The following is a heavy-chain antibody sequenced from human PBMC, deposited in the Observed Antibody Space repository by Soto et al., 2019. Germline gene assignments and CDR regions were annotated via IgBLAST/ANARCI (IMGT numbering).Heavy chain of an antibody. CDR3: ARDGGNYYGSGSYYINYYYYGTDV. Sequence: ASVKVSCKASGYTFTGYYMHWVRQAPGQGLEWMGWINPNSGGTNYAQKFQGWVTMTRDTSISTAYMELSRLRSDDTAVYYCARDGGNYYGSGSYYINYYYYGTDVWGQGTTVTVSS. CDR1: GYTFTGYY. V-gene: IGHV1-2*04. CDR2: INPNSGGT. J-gene: IGHJ6*02. D-gene: IGHD3-10*01.